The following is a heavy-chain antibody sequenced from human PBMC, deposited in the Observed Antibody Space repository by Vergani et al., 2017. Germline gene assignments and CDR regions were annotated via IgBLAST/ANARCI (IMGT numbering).Heavy chain of an antibody. CDR1: GFTLIDSY. D-gene: IGHD2-15*01. Sequence: EVQLLESGGGLVQRGGSLRLSCEVSGFTLIDSYVNWVRQAPGKGLEWVAISYPGGTTYTADSVMGRLATCKDNSGNTVYLDLDHVKPEDTAVYYCTRDDMVVDEADYQSYGMDVWGHGTTVIVSS. J-gene: IGHJ6*02. CDR2: SYPGGTT. V-gene: IGHV3-66*02. CDR3: TRDDMVVDEADYQSYGMDV.